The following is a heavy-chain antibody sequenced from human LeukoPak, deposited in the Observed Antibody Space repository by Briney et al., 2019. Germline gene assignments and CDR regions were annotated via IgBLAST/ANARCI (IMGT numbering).Heavy chain of an antibody. J-gene: IGHJ4*02. CDR3: ARARGGYDLDY. CDR2: ISYDGSNK. D-gene: IGHD5-12*01. CDR1: GFTFSSYA. Sequence: GRSLRLSCAASGFTFSSYAMHWVRQAPGKGLEWVAVISYDGSNKYYADSVKGRFTISRDNVKNSLYLQISSLRVEDTAVYYCARARGGYDLDYWGQGTLVTVSS. V-gene: IGHV3-30-3*01.